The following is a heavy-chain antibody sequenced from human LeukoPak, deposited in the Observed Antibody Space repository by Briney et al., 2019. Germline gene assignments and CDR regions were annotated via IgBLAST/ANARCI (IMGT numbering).Heavy chain of an antibody. Sequence: SETLSLTCSVSGGSIRNYYWSWIRQPPGKGLEWIGEINHSGGTNYNPSLKSRVTISVDTSKNQFSLKLSSVTAADTAVYYCARTGYSSGWYNYWGQGTLVTVSS. D-gene: IGHD6-19*01. V-gene: IGHV4-34*01. CDR3: ARTGYSSGWYNY. J-gene: IGHJ4*02. CDR2: INHSGGT. CDR1: GGSIRNYY.